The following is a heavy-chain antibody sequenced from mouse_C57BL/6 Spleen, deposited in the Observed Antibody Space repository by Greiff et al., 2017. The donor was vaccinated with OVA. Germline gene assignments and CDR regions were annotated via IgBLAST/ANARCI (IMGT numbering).Heavy chain of an antibody. CDR1: GFTFSSYA. Sequence: EVKLEESGEGLVKPGGSLKLSCAASGFTFSSYAMSWVRQTPEKRLEWVAYISSGGDYIYYADTVKGRFTISRDNARNTLYLQMSSLKSEDTAMYYCTRDADYFDYWGQGTTLTVSS. J-gene: IGHJ2*01. CDR3: TRDADYFDY. CDR2: ISSGGDYI. V-gene: IGHV5-9-1*02.